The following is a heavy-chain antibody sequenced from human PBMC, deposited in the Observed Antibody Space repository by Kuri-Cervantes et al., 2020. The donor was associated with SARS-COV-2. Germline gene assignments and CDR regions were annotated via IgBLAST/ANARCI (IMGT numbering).Heavy chain of an antibody. D-gene: IGHD3-3*01. CDR3: ARGPYYDFWSGYHTPNWFDP. CDR2: ISSSGSTI. V-gene: IGHV3-11*04. J-gene: IGHJ5*02. CDR1: GFTFSAYY. Sequence: GESLKISCAASGFTFSAYYMSWIRQAPGKGLEWDSYISSSGSTISYADSVKGRFTISRDNANNSLYLQLNSLRTEDTAVYYCARGPYYDFWSGYHTPNWFDPWGQGTLVTVSS.